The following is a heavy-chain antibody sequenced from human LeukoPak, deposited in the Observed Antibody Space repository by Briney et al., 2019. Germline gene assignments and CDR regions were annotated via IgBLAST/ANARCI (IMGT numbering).Heavy chain of an antibody. J-gene: IGHJ4*02. CDR3: ARDRPNYYGSDGHYYRRDGDY. D-gene: IGHD3-22*01. CDR2: ITSRGEST. Sequence: PGGSLRLSCAASGFTLSIYAMIWVRQAPGKGLQWVSSITSRGESTWYVDSVKGRFTITRDNSENTLYLQMHSLRAEDTAVYYCARDRPNYYGSDGHYYRRDGDYWGRGTLVSVSS. CDR1: GFTLSIYA. V-gene: IGHV3-23*01.